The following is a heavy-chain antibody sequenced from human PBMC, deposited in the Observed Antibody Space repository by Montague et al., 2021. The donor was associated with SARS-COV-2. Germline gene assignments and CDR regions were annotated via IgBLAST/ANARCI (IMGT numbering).Heavy chain of an antibody. CDR1: GFTFSNFA. D-gene: IGHD6-13*01. CDR2: ISDDGTI. J-gene: IGHJ4*02. CDR3: ARDPRYSLSWSFDY. V-gene: IGHV3-30-3*01. Sequence: SLRLSCAASGFTFSNFAMRWTRRAPGKGLEFVAVISDDGTIERXXXSXXGRFSVSRDNSRNIAFLQMNNLRPEETARYYCARDPRYSLSWSFDYWGQGTLVTVSS.